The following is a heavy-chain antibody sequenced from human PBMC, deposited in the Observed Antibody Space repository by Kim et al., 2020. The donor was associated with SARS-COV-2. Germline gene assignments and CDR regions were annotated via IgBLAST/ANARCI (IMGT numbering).Heavy chain of an antibody. CDR2: INHSGST. D-gene: IGHD6-13*01. Sequence: SETLSLTCAVYGGSFSGYYWSWIRQPPGKGLEWIGEINHSGSTNYNPFLKSRVTISVDTSKNQFSLKLSSVTAADTAVYYCARDNTHPTPRSSSWSYNW. J-gene: IGHJ5*01. CDR1: GGSFSGYY. V-gene: IGHV4-34*01. CDR3: ARDNTHPTPRSSSWSYNW.